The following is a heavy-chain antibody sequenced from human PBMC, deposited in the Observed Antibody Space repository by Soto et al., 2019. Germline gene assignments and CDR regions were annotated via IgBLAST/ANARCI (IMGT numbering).Heavy chain of an antibody. CDR1: GGTFSSYA. Sequence: ASVKVSCKASGGTFSSYAISWVRQAHGQGLEWMGGIIPIFGTANYAQKFQGRVTITADESTSTAYMELSSLRSEDTAVYYCARGTAVAGTSYYYYGMDVWGQGTTVTVSS. CDR3: ARGTAVAGTSYYYYGMDV. D-gene: IGHD6-19*01. J-gene: IGHJ6*02. CDR2: IIPIFGTA. V-gene: IGHV1-69*13.